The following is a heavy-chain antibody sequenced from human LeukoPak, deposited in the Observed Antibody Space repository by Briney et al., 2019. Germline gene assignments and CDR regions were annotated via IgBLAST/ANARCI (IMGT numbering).Heavy chain of an antibody. J-gene: IGHJ4*02. V-gene: IGHV3-30*02. Sequence: PGGSLRLSCAASGFTFSSYGMHWVRQAPGKGLEWVAFIRYDGSNKYYADSVKGRFTISRDNSKNTLYLQMNSLRAEDTAVYYCAKGGPFYGSGSFSDYWGQGTLVTVSS. CDR3: AKGGPFYGSGSFSDY. CDR2: IRYDGSNK. D-gene: IGHD3-10*01. CDR1: GFTFSSYG.